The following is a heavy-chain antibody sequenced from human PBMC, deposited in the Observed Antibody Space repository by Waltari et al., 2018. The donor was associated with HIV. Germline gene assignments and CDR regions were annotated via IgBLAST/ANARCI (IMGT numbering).Heavy chain of an antibody. CDR1: GFTFSTYW. J-gene: IGHJ4*02. V-gene: IGHV3-7*01. CDR3: ARRVGTGYFDY. D-gene: IGHD1-26*01. Sequence: EVQLVESGGDLVQPGGSLRLSCAASGFTFSTYWMTWVRQAPGKGLDWVASIKQDGGEIFYVGSVKGRFTISRDNARNSLYLQMNSLRAEDTAVYYCARRVGTGYFDYWGQGILVTVSS. CDR2: IKQDGGEI.